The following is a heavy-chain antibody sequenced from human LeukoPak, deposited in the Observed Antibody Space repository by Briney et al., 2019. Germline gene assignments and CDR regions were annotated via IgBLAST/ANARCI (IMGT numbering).Heavy chain of an antibody. D-gene: IGHD4-23*01. CDR1: GYTFTSYD. CDR2: MNPNSGNT. Sequence: ASVKVSCKASGYTFTSYDINWVRQATGQGLEWMGWMNPNSGNTGYAQKFQGRVTMTRNTSISTAYMELSSLRSEDTAVYYCATIYGGKAPNWFDPWGQGTLVTVSS. CDR3: ATIYGGKAPNWFDP. J-gene: IGHJ5*02. V-gene: IGHV1-8*01.